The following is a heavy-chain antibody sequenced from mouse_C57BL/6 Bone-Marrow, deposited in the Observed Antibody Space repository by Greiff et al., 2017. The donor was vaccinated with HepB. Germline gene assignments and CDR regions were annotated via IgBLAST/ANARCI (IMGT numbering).Heavy chain of an antibody. CDR2: INYDGSST. CDR1: GFTFSDYY. D-gene: IGHD1-1*02. J-gene: IGHJ4*01. CDR3: AREGLSYAMDY. V-gene: IGHV5-16*01. Sequence: EVKLMESEGGLVQPGSSMKLSCTASGFTFSDYYMAWVRQVPEKGLEWVANINYDGSSTYYLDSLKSRFIISRDNAKNILYLQMSRMKSADTATYYCAREGLSYAMDYWGQGTSVTVSS.